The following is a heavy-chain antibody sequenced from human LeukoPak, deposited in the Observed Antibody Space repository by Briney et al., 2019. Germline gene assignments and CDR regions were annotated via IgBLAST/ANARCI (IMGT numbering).Heavy chain of an antibody. V-gene: IGHV4-4*07. CDR2: IYSSGST. Sequence: PSETLPLTCNVSGGSISSYYWSWIRQPAGKGLEWIGRIYSSGSTNYNPSLKSRVSMSVDTSKDQFSLNLSFVTAADTAVYYCARGYGAGHYFDYWGQGTPVTVSS. CDR1: GGSISSYY. D-gene: IGHD6-19*01. CDR3: ARGYGAGHYFDY. J-gene: IGHJ4*02.